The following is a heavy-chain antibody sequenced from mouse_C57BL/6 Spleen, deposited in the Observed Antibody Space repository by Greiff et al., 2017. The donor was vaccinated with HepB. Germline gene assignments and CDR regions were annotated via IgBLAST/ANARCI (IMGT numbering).Heavy chain of an antibody. D-gene: IGHD2-4*01. CDR3: ARYDSDAYYAMDY. CDR1: GYTFTSYT. V-gene: IGHV1-4*01. J-gene: IGHJ4*01. CDR2: INPSSGYT. Sequence: LQESGAELARPGASVKMSCKASGYTFTSYTMHWVKQRPGQGLEWIGYINPSSGYTKYNQKFKDKATLTADKSSSTAYMQLSSLTSEDSAVYYCARYDSDAYYAMDYWGQGTSVTVSS.